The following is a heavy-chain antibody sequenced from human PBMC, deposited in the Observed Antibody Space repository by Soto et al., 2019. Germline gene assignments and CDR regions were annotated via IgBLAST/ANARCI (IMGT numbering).Heavy chain of an antibody. D-gene: IGHD6-19*01. J-gene: IGHJ4*02. V-gene: IGHV5-51*01. CDR1: GYRFTDYS. Sequence: GESLKISCXGFGYRFTDYSIAWVRQMPGRGLEYMGIFNPSDSAHTYSPSFQGQVTISLDRSTNTAFLQWTSLKASDSAFYYCARQTGTRGWYQSDHWGQGTQVTVS. CDR3: ARQTGTRGWYQSDH. CDR2: FNPSDSAH.